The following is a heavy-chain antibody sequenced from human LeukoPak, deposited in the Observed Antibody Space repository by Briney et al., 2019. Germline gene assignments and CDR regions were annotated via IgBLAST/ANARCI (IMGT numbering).Heavy chain of an antibody. D-gene: IGHD6-13*01. CDR1: GSSFTSYW. V-gene: IGHV5-51*01. CDR3: ASSSSWYFPLDY. Sequence: GESLQISCQGSGSSFTSYWIGWVRQMPGKGLEWMGIIYPGDSDTRYSPSFQGQVTISADKSISTAYLQWSSLKASDTAMYYCASSSSWYFPLDYWGQGTLVTVSS. CDR2: IYPGDSDT. J-gene: IGHJ4*02.